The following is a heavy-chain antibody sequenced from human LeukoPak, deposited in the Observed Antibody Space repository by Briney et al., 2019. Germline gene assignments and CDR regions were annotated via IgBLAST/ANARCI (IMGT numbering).Heavy chain of an antibody. CDR2: ISSGGRTI. CDR3: ARETSSYGYFDY. D-gene: IGHD5-18*01. V-gene: IGHV3-48*03. CDR1: GFTFNSYE. Sequence: GGSLRLSCAASGFTFNSYEMNWVRQAPGKGLEWVSHISSGGRTIYYADSVKGRFTISRDNAKNSLYLQMNSLRAEDTALYYCARETSSYGYFDYWGQGTLVTVSS. J-gene: IGHJ4*02.